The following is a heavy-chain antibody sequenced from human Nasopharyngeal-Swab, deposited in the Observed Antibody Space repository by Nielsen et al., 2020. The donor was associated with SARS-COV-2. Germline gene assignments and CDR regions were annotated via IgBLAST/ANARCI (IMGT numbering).Heavy chain of an antibody. CDR1: GFTFSSYS. D-gene: IGHD6-13*01. J-gene: IGHJ6*02. V-gene: IGHV3-21*01. CDR2: ISSSSSYV. Sequence: GESLKISCAASGFTFSSYSMNWVRQAPGKGLEWVSSISSSSSYVYYADPVKGRFTISRDNAKNSLYLQMNSLRAEDTAVYYCARGVDSSSWYFPYYYYGMDVWGQGTTVTVSS. CDR3: ARGVDSSSWYFPYYYYGMDV.